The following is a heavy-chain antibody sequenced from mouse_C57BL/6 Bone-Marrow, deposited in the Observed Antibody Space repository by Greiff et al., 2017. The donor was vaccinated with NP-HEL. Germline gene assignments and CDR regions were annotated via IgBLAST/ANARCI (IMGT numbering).Heavy chain of an antibody. CDR3: ARGGGYYYFDY. J-gene: IGHJ2*01. D-gene: IGHD2-3*01. Sequence: QVQLQQSGPELVKPGASVKLSCKASGYAFSSSWMNWVKQRPGQGLEWIGRIYPGDGDTNYNGKFKGKATLTADNYSSTAYMQLSSLTSEDSAVYFCARGGGYYYFDYWGQGTTLTVSS. CDR2: IYPGDGDT. CDR1: GYAFSSSW. V-gene: IGHV1-82*01.